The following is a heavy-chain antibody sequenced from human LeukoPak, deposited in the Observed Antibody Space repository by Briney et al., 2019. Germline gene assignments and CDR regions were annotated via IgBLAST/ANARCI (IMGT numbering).Heavy chain of an antibody. CDR2: VNHSGST. D-gene: IGHD3-16*02. J-gene: IGHJ3*02. CDR3: ARRLANYDLVWGSYRSTGGAFDI. V-gene: IGHV4-34*01. Sequence: SETLSLTCEVHGGSFSASYWTWIRQPPGKGLEWIGEVNHSGSTNYNPSLKSRATISVDTSKNQFSVNLTSVTAADTAVYYCARRLANYDLVWGSYRSTGGAFDIWGQGTLVAVSS. CDR1: GGSFSASY.